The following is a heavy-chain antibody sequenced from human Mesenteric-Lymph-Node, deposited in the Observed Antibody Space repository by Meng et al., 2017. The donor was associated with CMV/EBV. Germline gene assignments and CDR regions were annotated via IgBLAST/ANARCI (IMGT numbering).Heavy chain of an antibody. J-gene: IGHJ4*02. V-gene: IGHV2-5*02. CDR2: IYWDDDK. CDR3: ARAYTDCAFDY. CDR1: GFSLSTSGVG. Sequence: CSFSGFSLSTSGVGVGWIRQPPGKALEWLALIYWDDDKRYRPSLKSRLTITKDTSKNQVVLTMTNMDPVDTATYYCARAYTDCAFDYWGQGTLVTVSS. D-gene: IGHD3-16*01.